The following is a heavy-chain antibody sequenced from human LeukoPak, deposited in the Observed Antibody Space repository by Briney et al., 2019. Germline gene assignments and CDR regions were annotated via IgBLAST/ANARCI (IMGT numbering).Heavy chain of an antibody. V-gene: IGHV3-23*01. CDR1: GFTFSSYA. J-gene: IGHJ4*02. D-gene: IGHD3-9*01. CDR2: ISGSGGST. CDR3: PKATYDILTGYQDY. Sequence: GGSLRLSCAASGFTFSSYAMSWVRQAPGKGLEWVSAISGSGGSTYYADSVKGRFTISRDNSKNTLYLQMNSLRAEDTAVYFCPKATYDILTGYQDYWGQGTLVTVSS.